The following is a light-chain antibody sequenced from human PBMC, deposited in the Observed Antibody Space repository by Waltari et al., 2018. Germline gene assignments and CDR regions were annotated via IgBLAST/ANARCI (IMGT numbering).Light chain of an antibody. J-gene: IGLJ3*02. CDR2: DTT. V-gene: IGLV7-46*01. Sequence: QAVVTQEPSLTVSPGGTVPLTCATKPGVVTSGHFPYWFQQKPCQAPKTLIYDTTNKHSWTPARFSGSLLGGKAALTLSGAQPEDEADYFCFLVYGGVGVFGGGTKLTVL. CDR3: FLVYGGVGV. CDR1: PGVVTSGHF.